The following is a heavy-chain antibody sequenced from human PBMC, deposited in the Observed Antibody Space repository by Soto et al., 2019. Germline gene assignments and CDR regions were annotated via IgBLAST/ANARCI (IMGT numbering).Heavy chain of an antibody. CDR2: ISGSGGST. CDR3: AKPPTTSDYYYYMDV. V-gene: IGHV3-23*01. J-gene: IGHJ6*03. CDR1: GFTFSSYA. Sequence: PGGSLRLSCAASGFTFSSYAMSWVRQAPGKGLEWVSAISGSGGSTYYADSVRGRFTISRDNSKNTLYLQMNSLRAEDTAVYYCAKPPTTSDYYYYMDVWGKGTTVTVSS. D-gene: IGHD4-17*01.